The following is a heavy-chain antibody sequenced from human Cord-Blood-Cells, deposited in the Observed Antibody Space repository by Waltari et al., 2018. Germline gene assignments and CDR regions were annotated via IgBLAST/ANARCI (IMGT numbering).Heavy chain of an antibody. CDR1: GGSVSSGSYY. CDR2: IYYSGST. J-gene: IGHJ6*02. V-gene: IGHV4-61*01. CDR3: ARDLGYNWNPYGMDV. Sequence: QVQLQESGPGLVKPSETLSLTCTVSGGSVSSGSYYWSWIRQPPGKGLEWIGYIYYSGSTNYNPSLKSRVTISVDTSKNQCSLKLSSVTAADTAVYYCARDLGYNWNPYGMDVWGQGTTVTVSS. D-gene: IGHD1-20*01.